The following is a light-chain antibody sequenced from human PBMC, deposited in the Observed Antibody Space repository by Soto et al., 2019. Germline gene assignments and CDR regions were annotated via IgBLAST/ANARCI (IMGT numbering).Light chain of an antibody. CDR1: SSNIGAGYD. Sequence: QSVLTQPPSVSGAPGQRVTISCTGSSSNIGAGYDVHWYQQLPGTAPKLLIYGNSNRPSGVPVRFSGPKSGTSASLAITGLQAEDEADYYCQSYDSSLSGVVFGGGTKVTVL. J-gene: IGLJ2*01. CDR3: QSYDSSLSGVV. V-gene: IGLV1-40*01. CDR2: GNS.